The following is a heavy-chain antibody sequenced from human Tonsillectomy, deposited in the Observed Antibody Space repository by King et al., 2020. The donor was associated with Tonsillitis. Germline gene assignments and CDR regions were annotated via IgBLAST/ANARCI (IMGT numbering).Heavy chain of an antibody. CDR1: GDTFTGHF. Sequence: QLVQSGAELRKPGASVTVSCRTSGDTFTGHFVHWVRQAPGQGLEWMGWINPKSGDTNYVPKLQGRPTLSGDVSITTAYMGLSNLRPDDTAVYYCATNAIGTDVSAYRDFRHWGQGTLVTVSS. CDR3: ATNAIGTDVSAYRDFRH. D-gene: IGHD3-16*01. J-gene: IGHJ1*01. CDR2: INPKSGDT. V-gene: IGHV1-2*02.